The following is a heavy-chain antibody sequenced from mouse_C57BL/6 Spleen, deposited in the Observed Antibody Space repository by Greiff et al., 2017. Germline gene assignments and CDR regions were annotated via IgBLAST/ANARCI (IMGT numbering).Heavy chain of an antibody. CDR2: ISDGGGYT. V-gene: IGHV5-4*01. D-gene: IGHD1-1*02. CDR1: GFTFSSYA. CDR3: ARDYYGGFDY. J-gene: IGHJ2*01. Sequence: EVQRLESGGGLVKPGGSLKLSCAASGFTFSSYAMSWVRQTPEKRLEWVATISDGGGYTYYPDNVKGRFTISRDNAKNILYLPMIPLMSEDTTMYYCARDYYGGFDYWGQGTTLTVSS.